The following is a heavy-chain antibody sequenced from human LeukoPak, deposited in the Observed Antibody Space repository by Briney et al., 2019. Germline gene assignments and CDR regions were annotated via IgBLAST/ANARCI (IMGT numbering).Heavy chain of an antibody. CDR2: ISAYNGNT. CDR1: GYTFTSYG. D-gene: IGHD6-13*01. V-gene: IGHV1-18*01. Sequence: ASVKVSCKASGYTFTSYGISWVRQAPGQGLEWMGWISAYNGNTNHAQKLQGRVTMTTDTSTSTAYMELRSLRSDDTAVYYCARRRVIAAAANWFDPWGQGTLVTVSS. J-gene: IGHJ5*02. CDR3: ARRRVIAAAANWFDP.